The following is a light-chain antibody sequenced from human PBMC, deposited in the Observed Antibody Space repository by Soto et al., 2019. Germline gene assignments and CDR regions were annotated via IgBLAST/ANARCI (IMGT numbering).Light chain of an antibody. J-gene: IGKJ1*01. CDR1: QSISSY. V-gene: IGKV3-11*01. CDR3: QQRSNWRT. CDR2: DAS. Sequence: EIVLTQSPGTLSLSPGEIATLSCRASQSISSYLAWYQQKPGQAPRLLIYDASNRATGIPARFSGSGSGTDFTLTISSLEPEDFAVYYCQQRSNWRTFGQGTKVDIK.